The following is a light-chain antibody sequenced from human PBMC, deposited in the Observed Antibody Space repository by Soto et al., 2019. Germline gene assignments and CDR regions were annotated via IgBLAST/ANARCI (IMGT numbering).Light chain of an antibody. V-gene: IGKV1-39*01. CDR1: QTISSY. J-gene: IGKJ2*01. CDR3: QQSYRTPYT. CDR2: AAS. Sequence: DIQMTQSPSSLSVSVGDRVTITCRASQTISSYLSWYQQKPGKAPRLLIYAASSLQSGVPSRFSGSGSVTDFTLTISSLQPEDFATYFCQQSYRTPYTFGQGTRLEIK.